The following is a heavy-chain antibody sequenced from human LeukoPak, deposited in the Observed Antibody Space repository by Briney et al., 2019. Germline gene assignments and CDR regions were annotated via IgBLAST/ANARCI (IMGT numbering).Heavy chain of an antibody. V-gene: IGHV3-23*01. CDR3: AKDGGYCSSTSCHYYYYYYYMDV. Sequence: GGSLRLSCVASGFTFSDYAMSWVRQAPGKGLEWVSGISDSGRSSYYTDSVKGRFTISRDNSKNTLYLQMNSLRAEDTAVYYCAKDGGYCSSTSCHYYYYYYYMDVWGKGTTVTVSS. CDR2: ISDSGRSS. J-gene: IGHJ6*03. CDR1: GFTFSDYA. D-gene: IGHD2-2*01.